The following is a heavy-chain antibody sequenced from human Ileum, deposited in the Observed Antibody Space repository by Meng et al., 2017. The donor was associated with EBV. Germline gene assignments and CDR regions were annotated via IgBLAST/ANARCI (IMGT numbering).Heavy chain of an antibody. CDR3: TNLSF. J-gene: IGHJ4*02. CDR2: ISYDENIK. Sequence: GPLGGFGGGVVQPGRSLIVPCEASGFSFDTFDMHWARQAPGKGLEWVAVISYDENIKFYADSVKGRFTISRDNSKNTLYLQLNSLRPDDTAFYYCTNLSFWGQGTLVTVSS. V-gene: IGHV3-30*18. CDR1: GFSFDTFD. D-gene: IGHD2/OR15-2a*01.